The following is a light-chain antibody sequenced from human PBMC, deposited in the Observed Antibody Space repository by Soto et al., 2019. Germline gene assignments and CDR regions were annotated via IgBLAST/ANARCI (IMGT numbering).Light chain of an antibody. V-gene: IGKV1-39*01. Sequence: DIQMTQSPSSLSASVGDRVTITCRASQSSSNYLNWYQQKPGKAPKLLMYAASSLQSGVPSRFCGSGSGTDFTLTISSLQPEDFATYYCQQSYSTPRKFGKGTKVEIK. J-gene: IGKJ1*01. CDR2: AAS. CDR1: QSSSNY. CDR3: QQSYSTPRK.